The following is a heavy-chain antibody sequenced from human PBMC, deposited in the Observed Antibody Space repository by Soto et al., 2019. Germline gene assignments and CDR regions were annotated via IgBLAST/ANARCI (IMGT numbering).Heavy chain of an antibody. CDR3: AREAYQPTYYMDV. J-gene: IGHJ6*03. CDR1: GGSISSSSYY. Sequence: SETLSLTCTVSGGSISSSSYYWGWIRQHPGKGLEWIGNIYYSGGTYYSPSLKSRVTISVDTSKNQFSLKLSSVTAADTAVYYCAREAYQPTYYMDVWGKGTTVTVSS. V-gene: IGHV4-31*03. CDR2: IYYSGGT. D-gene: IGHD2-2*01.